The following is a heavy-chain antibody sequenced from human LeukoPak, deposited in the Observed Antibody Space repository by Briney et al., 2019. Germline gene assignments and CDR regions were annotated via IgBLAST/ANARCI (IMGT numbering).Heavy chain of an antibody. CDR2: IYTSGST. D-gene: IGHD3-16*02. CDR1: GGSISSYY. V-gene: IGHV4-4*07. CDR3: ARDYYDYVWGSFRDPYWYFDL. J-gene: IGHJ2*01. Sequence: PSETLSLTCTVSGGSISSYYWSWIRQPAGKGLEWVGRIYTSGSTNYNPSLKSRVTMSVDTSMNQFSLKLSSVTAADTAVYYCARDYYDYVWGSFRDPYWYFDLWGRGILVTVSS.